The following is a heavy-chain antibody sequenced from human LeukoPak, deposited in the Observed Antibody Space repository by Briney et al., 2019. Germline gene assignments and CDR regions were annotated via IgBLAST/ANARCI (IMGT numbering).Heavy chain of an antibody. D-gene: IGHD1-26*01. J-gene: IGHJ3*02. Sequence: GGSLRLSCAASGFTFTSYSMSWVRQAPGKGLEWVSVIYSGGSTYYADSVKGRFTISRDNSKNTLYLQMNSLRAEDTAVYYCARDEGGSYADAFDIWGQGTMVTVSS. CDR2: IYSGGST. V-gene: IGHV3-53*01. CDR3: ARDEGGSYADAFDI. CDR1: GFTFTSYS.